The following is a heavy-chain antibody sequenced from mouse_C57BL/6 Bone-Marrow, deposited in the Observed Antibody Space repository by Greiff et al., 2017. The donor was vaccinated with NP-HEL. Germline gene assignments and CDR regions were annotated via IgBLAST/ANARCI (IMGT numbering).Heavy chain of an antibody. CDR2: INPNYGTT. D-gene: IGHD2-1*01. CDR3: EGIYYGNPYAMDY. J-gene: IGHJ4*01. V-gene: IGHV1-39*01. Sequence: EVQLQQSGPELVKPGASVKISCKASGYSFTDYNMNWVKQSNGKSLEWIGVINPNYGTTSYNQKFKGKATLTVDKSSSTAYMQLNSLTSEDSAVYYCEGIYYGNPYAMDYWGQGTSVTVSS. CDR1: GYSFTDYN.